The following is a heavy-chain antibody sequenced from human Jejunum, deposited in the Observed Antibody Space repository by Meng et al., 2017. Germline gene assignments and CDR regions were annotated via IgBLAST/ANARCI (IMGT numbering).Heavy chain of an antibody. CDR1: GGYINKENW. V-gene: IGHV4-4*02. CDR2: IYHGGNT. D-gene: IGHD2-2*03. J-gene: IGHJ4*02. CDR3: ARMDSAVHYFDY. Sequence: QVQLQESGPGLVKPSGTLSLTCAVSGGYINKENWWSWVRQSPERGLEWIGEIYHGGNTNYNPSLKSRLTISVDKSVNQFSLKLSSVTAADTAVYYCARMDSAVHYFDYWGQGTLVTVSS.